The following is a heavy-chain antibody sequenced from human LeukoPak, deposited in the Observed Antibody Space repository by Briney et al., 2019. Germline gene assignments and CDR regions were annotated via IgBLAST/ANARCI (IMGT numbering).Heavy chain of an antibody. J-gene: IGHJ6*02. CDR1: GFTLSSYS. V-gene: IGHV3-21*01. CDR3: ARVGYGSGSYPPKDYGMDV. CDR2: ISSSSTHI. Sequence: GGSLRLSCAASGFTLSSYSMNWVRQAPGKGLEWVSYISSSSTHIHYADSVKGRFTISRDNAKNSLYLQMNSLRAEDTAVYYCARVGYGSGSYPPKDYGMDVWGQGTTVTVSS. D-gene: IGHD3-10*01.